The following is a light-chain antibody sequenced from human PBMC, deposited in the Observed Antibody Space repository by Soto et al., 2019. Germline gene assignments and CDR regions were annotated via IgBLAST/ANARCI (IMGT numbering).Light chain of an antibody. CDR2: LNSDGSH. J-gene: IGLJ3*02. CDR1: SGHSSYA. V-gene: IGLV4-69*01. CDR3: QTWGTGIPGV. Sequence: QSVLTQSPSASASLGASVKLTCTLSSGHSSYAIAWHQQQPEKGPRYLMKLNSDGSHSQGDGIPDRFSGSSSGAGRYLTISSRQSEDEADYYCQTWGTGIPGVFGGGTQLTVL.